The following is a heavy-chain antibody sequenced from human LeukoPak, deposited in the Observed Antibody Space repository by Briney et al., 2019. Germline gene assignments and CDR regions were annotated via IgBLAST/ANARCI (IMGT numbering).Heavy chain of an antibody. D-gene: IGHD6-19*01. J-gene: IGHJ4*02. CDR1: GYTFTSYA. V-gene: IGHV1-3*03. CDR3: ARGTGQWPPDY. CDR2: INAGNGNT. Sequence: ASVKVSCKASGYTFTSYAMHWVRQAPGQRLEWMGWINAGNGNTKYSQEFQGRVTITRDTSASTAYMELNSLRAEDTAVYYCARGTGQWPPDYWGQGTLVTVSS.